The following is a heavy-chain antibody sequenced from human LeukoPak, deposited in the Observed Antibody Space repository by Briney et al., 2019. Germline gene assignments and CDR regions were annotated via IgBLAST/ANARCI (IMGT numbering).Heavy chain of an antibody. D-gene: IGHD4-11*01. CDR2: INPNSGGT. J-gene: IGHJ6*02. CDR1: GYTFTGYY. CDR3: AREVGSRTTVTHYYYGMDV. V-gene: IGHV1-2*02. Sequence: ASVKVSCKASGYTFTGYYMHWVRQAPGQGLEWMGWINPNSGGTNYAQKFQGRVTMTRDTSISTAYMELSRLRSDDTAVYYCAREVGSRTTVTHYYYGMDVWGQGTTVTVS.